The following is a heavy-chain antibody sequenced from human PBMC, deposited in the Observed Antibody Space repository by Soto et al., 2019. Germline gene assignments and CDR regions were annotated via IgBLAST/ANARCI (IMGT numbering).Heavy chain of an antibody. Sequence: SETLSLTCTVSGGSISSYYWSWIRQPAGKGLEWIGRIYTSGSTNYNPSLKSRVTMSVDTSKNQFSLKLSSVTAADTAVYYCARDCSSTSCYIDYYGMDVWGQGTTVTVYS. CDR2: IYTSGST. CDR1: GGSISSYY. CDR3: ARDCSSTSCYIDYYGMDV. J-gene: IGHJ6*02. V-gene: IGHV4-4*07. D-gene: IGHD2-2*02.